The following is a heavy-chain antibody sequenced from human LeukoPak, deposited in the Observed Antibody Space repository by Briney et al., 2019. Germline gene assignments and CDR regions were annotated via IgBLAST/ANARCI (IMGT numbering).Heavy chain of an antibody. D-gene: IGHD6-13*01. J-gene: IGHJ4*02. CDR1: AITFSNSW. Sequence: GGSLRLSCAASAITFSNSWMNWVRQAPGEGLEWVATIKPDGSEKWYVNSVKGRFTISRDNAKNSVYLQMNSLTDEDTGVYYCARGGGSGRYGLPFESCGQGTLVTVSS. V-gene: IGHV3-7*01. CDR2: IKPDGSEK. CDR3: ARGGGSGRYGLPFES.